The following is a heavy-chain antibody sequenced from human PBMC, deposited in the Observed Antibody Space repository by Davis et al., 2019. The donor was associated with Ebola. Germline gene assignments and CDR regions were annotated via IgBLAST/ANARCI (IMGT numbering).Heavy chain of an antibody. CDR3: ARGLMVRGVILYYGLDV. D-gene: IGHD3-10*01. CDR1: GGSISSNSYY. Sequence: GSLRLSCTVSGGSISSNSYYWSWIRQPPGKGLEWIGEINHSGSTNYNPSLKSRVTISVDTSKNQFSLKLISVTAADTAVYYCARGLMVRGVILYYGLDVWGQGTTVTVSS. J-gene: IGHJ6*02. V-gene: IGHV4-39*07. CDR2: INHSGST.